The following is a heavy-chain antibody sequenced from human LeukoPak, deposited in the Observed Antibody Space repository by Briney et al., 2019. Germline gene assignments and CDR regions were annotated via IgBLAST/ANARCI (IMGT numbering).Heavy chain of an antibody. CDR3: AREGYSSGWYPDWYLDL. J-gene: IGHJ2*01. CDR2: ISYDGSNK. V-gene: IGHV3-30-3*01. CDR1: GFTVSSNY. D-gene: IGHD6-19*01. Sequence: AASGFTVSSNYMSWVRQAPGKGLEWVAVISYDGSNKYYADSVKGRFTISRDNSKNTLYLQMNSLRAEDTAVYYCAREGYSSGWYPDWYLDLWGRGTLVTVSS.